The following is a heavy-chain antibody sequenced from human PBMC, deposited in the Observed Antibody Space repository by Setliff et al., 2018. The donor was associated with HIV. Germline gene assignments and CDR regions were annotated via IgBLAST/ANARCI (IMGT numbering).Heavy chain of an antibody. Sequence: KPSETLSLTCTASGDSVSSASYYWSWIRQPPGKGLEWIGYIYYSGTTKYNPSLKSRVTISVDTSKNQFSLKLSSVTAADTAVYYCASEAWTSYRSSSGYYYYYMDVWGKGTTVTVSS. CDR3: ASEAWTSYRSSSGYYYYYMDV. CDR2: IYYSGTT. V-gene: IGHV4-61*01. CDR1: GDSVSSASYY. J-gene: IGHJ6*03. D-gene: IGHD6-6*01.